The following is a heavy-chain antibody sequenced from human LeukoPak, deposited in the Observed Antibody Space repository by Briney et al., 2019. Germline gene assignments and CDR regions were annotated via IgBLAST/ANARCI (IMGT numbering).Heavy chain of an antibody. CDR2: IYYSGST. V-gene: IGHV4-59*01. CDR3: ARMPDILTGLDP. Sequence: PSETLSLTCTVSGGSISSYYWSWIRQPPGKGLEWIGYIYYSGSTNYNPSLKSRVTISVDTSKNQISPNLTSVTTADTAVYYCARMPDILTGLDPWGQGTVVTVSS. CDR1: GGSISSYY. D-gene: IGHD3-9*01. J-gene: IGHJ5*02.